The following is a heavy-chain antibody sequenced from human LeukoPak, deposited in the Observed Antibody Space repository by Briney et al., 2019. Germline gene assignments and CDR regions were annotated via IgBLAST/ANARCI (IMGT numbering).Heavy chain of an antibody. CDR1: GGTFSSYA. CDR3: ARDQLQAYYYYGMDV. CDR2: IIPILGIA. D-gene: IGHD4-11*01. J-gene: IGHJ6*02. Sequence: ASVKVSCKASGGTFSSYAISWVRQAPGQGLEWMGRIIPILGIANYAQKFQGRVTITADKSTSTAYMELSSLRSEDTAVYYCARDQLQAYYYYGMDVWGQGTTVTVSS. V-gene: IGHV1-69*04.